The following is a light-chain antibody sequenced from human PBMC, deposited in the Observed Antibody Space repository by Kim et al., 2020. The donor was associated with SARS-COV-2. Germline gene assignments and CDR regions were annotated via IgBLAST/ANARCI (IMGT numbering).Light chain of an antibody. J-gene: IGLJ3*02. V-gene: IGLV3-27*01. Sequence: SVSPGQTARITCSGDILAKKYARWFQQKPGQATVLVIYKDSDRPSGIPERFSGSSSGTTVTLTISGAQVEDEADYYCYSAADNNLVFGGGTKLTVL. CDR1: ILAKKY. CDR2: KDS. CDR3: YSAADNNLV.